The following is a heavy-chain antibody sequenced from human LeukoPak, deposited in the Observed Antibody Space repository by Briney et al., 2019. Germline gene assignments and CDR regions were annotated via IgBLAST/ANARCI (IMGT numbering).Heavy chain of an antibody. D-gene: IGHD2-21*01. V-gene: IGHV1-69*13. CDR1: GYTFTSYY. J-gene: IGHJ3*02. CDR3: ARDDCGGDCYSGAFDI. Sequence: ASVKVSCKASGYTFTSYYMHWVRQAPGQGLEWMGGIIPIFGTANYAQKFQGRVTITADESTSTAYMELSSLRSEDTAVYYCARDDCGGDCYSGAFDIWGQGTMVTVSS. CDR2: IIPIFGTA.